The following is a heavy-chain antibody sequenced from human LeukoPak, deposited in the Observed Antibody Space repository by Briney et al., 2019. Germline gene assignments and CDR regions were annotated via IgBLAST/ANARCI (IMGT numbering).Heavy chain of an antibody. V-gene: IGHV1-2*02. D-gene: IGHD6-13*01. J-gene: IGHJ5*02. CDR1: GYTFTGYY. CDR3: ARAVFEAAARNWFDP. CDR2: INPNSGGT. Sequence: ASVKVSCKASGYTFTGYYMHWVRQAPGQGLEWMGWINPNSGGTNYAQKFQGRVTMTRDTSISTAYMELSRLRSDDTAVYYCARAVFEAAARNWFDPWGQGTLVTVSS.